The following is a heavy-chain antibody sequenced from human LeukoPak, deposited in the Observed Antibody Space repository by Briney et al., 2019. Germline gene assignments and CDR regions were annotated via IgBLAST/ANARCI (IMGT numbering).Heavy chain of an antibody. J-gene: IGHJ4*02. CDR3: ARRTDGSYPDY. CDR2: MNPNSGNT. V-gene: IGHV1-8*01. Sequence: ASVKVSCKASGYTFTSYDINWVRQATGQGLEWMGWMNPNSGNTGYAQKFQGRVTMTRDTSTSTVYMELSSLRSEDTAVYYCARRTDGSYPDYWGQGTLVTVSS. CDR1: GYTFTSYD. D-gene: IGHD1-26*01.